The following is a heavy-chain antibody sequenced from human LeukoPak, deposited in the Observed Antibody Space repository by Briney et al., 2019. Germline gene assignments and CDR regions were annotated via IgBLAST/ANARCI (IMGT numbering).Heavy chain of an antibody. CDR2: ISSTGSPI. V-gene: IGHV3-48*02. D-gene: IGHD2-15*01. CDR1: GFTFSRFG. J-gene: IGHJ4*02. CDR3: AQKGGTDY. Sequence: GGSLRLSCAASGFTFSRFGMNWVRQAPGKGLEWVSYISSTGSPIYYADSVKGRFTISRDNAKNSLYLQMNSLRDDDTAVYYCAQKGGTDYWGQGTLVTVSS.